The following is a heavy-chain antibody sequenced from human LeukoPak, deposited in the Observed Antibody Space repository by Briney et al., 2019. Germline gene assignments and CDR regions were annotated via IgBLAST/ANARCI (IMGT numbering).Heavy chain of an antibody. CDR2: ISTYNANT. CDR3: ARVFSFGDYIWGSYRYYFDY. D-gene: IGHD3-16*02. V-gene: IGHV1-18*01. CDR1: GYTFTSFG. Sequence: ASVKVSCTASGYTFTSFGISWVRQAPGQGLEWMGWISTYNANTNYAQKLQGRVTMTTDTSTSTAYMELRSLRSDDTAVYFCARVFSFGDYIWGSYRYYFDYWGQGTLVTVSS. J-gene: IGHJ4*02.